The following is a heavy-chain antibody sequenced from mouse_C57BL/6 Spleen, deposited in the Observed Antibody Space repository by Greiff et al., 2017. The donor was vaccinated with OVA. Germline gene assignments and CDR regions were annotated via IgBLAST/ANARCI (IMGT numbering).Heavy chain of an antibody. J-gene: IGHJ1*03. CDR1: GYSFTDYN. Sequence: EVQLQQSGPELVKPGASVKISCKASGYSFTDYNMNWVKQSNGKSLEWIGVINPNYGTTSYNQKFKGKATLTVDQSSSTAYMQLNSLTSEDSAVYYGARSLTTVVATDWYFDVWGTGTTVTVSS. V-gene: IGHV1-39*01. CDR2: INPNYGTT. D-gene: IGHD1-1*01. CDR3: ARSLTTVVATDWYFDV.